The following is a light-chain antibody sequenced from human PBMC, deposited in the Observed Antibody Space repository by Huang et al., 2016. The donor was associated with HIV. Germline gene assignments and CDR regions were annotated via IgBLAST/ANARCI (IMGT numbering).Light chain of an antibody. CDR1: QTIGKN. CDR2: DAS. Sequence: IVMTQSPATLSLSPGESATLSCRARQTIGKNLAWYQQKPGQAPRLLIYDASTRATDFPARFSGSGSGTDFILTINSLQSEDFAVYYCQQYNDWPRTFGQGTKVEIK. CDR3: QQYNDWPRT. V-gene: IGKV3D-15*01. J-gene: IGKJ1*01.